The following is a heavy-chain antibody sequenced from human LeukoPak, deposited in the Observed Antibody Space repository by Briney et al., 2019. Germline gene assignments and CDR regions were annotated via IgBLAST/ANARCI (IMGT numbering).Heavy chain of an antibody. J-gene: IGHJ4*02. Sequence: GGSLRLSCAASGFTFSNARMNWVRQAPGKGLEWVGRIKTKTEDGATDYPAPVKARFTISRDDSKTTLYLQMNGLKTEDTAIYYCTTYVGATAYWGQGTLVTVSS. CDR3: TTYVGATAY. D-gene: IGHD1-26*01. CDR2: IKTKTEDGAT. V-gene: IGHV3-15*01. CDR1: GFTFSNAR.